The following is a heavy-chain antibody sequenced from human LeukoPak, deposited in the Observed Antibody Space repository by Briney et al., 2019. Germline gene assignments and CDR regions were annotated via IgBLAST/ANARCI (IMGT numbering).Heavy chain of an antibody. CDR1: VFTFSSYR. CDR3: AKDSPALATPHYYDSSGFFDY. Sequence: GGSLRLSCAASVFTFSSYRMHWVRHAPGKGLEWLEVISCDGSNKYYADSVKGRFTISRDNSKNTLYLQMNSLRAEDTAVYYCAKDSPALATPHYYDSSGFFDYWGQGTLVTVSS. CDR2: ISCDGSNK. V-gene: IGHV3-30*18. D-gene: IGHD3-22*01. J-gene: IGHJ4*02.